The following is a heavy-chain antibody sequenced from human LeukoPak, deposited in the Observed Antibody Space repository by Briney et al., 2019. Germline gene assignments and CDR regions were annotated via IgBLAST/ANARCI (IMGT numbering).Heavy chain of an antibody. J-gene: IGHJ4*02. CDR2: IIPILGIA. Sequence: SVKVSCKASGGTFSSYAISWVRQAPGQGLEWMGRIIPILGIANYAQKFQGRVTITADKSTSTAYMELSSLRSEDTAVYYCARECYYDSSGYYFDYWGQGTLVTVSS. CDR1: GGTFSSYA. CDR3: ARECYYDSSGYYFDY. V-gene: IGHV1-69*10. D-gene: IGHD3-22*01.